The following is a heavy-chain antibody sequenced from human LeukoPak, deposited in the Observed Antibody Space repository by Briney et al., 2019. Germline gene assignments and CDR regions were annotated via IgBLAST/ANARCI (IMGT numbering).Heavy chain of an antibody. Sequence: PSETLSLTCTVSGGSISSSSYYWGWIRQPPGKGLEWIGSIYYSGSTYYNPSLKSRVTISVDTSKNQFSLKLSSVTAADTAVYYCARDDNWDYFDYWGQGTLVTVSS. V-gene: IGHV4-39*02. CDR3: ARDDNWDYFDY. D-gene: IGHD1-1*01. J-gene: IGHJ4*02. CDR2: IYYSGST. CDR1: GGSISSSSYY.